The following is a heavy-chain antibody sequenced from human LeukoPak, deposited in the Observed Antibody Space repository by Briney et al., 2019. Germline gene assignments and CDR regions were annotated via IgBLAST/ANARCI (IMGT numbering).Heavy chain of an antibody. CDR3: ARGRLGVTMVRGVIPRSHPFDY. J-gene: IGHJ4*02. CDR2: INHSGST. D-gene: IGHD3-10*01. Sequence: SETLSLTCAVYGGSFSGYYWSWIRPPPGKGREWIGEINHSGSTNYNPSLKSRVTISVDTSKHQFSLKLSSVTAADTAVYYGARGRLGVTMVRGVIPRSHPFDYWGQGTLVTVSS. V-gene: IGHV4-34*01. CDR1: GGSFSGYY.